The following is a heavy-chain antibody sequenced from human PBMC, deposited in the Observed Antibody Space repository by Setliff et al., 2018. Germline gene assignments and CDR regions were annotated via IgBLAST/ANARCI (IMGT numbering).Heavy chain of an antibody. CDR1: GGSISTNSYY. CDR3: ARAPRYFDSTGSYFDG. V-gene: IGHV4-39*07. Sequence: KPSETLSLTCTVSGGSISTNSYYWGWIRQPPGKGLEWIGSMYFSGSTYYNPSLKSRVTMSIDKSKNEFSLKMSSVTAADTAVYYCARAPRYFDSTGSYFDGWDQGTLVTVSS. D-gene: IGHD3-22*01. J-gene: IGHJ4*02. CDR2: MYFSGST.